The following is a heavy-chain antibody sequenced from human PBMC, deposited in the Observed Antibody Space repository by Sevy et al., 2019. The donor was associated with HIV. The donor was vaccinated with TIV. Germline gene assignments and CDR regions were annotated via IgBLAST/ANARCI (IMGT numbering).Heavy chain of an antibody. V-gene: IGHV7-4-1*02. CDR1: GYTFTTYA. D-gene: IGHD6-19*01. CDR3: ARDHEGSSGWYVHFDY. J-gene: IGHJ4*02. Sequence: ASVKVSCKASGYTFTTYAMSWVRQAPGQGLEWLGWINTNTGNPTYAQGFPGRFVLSLDTSVSTAYLQISSLKAEDTAVYYCARDHEGSSGWYVHFDYWGQGTLVTVSS. CDR2: INTNTGNP.